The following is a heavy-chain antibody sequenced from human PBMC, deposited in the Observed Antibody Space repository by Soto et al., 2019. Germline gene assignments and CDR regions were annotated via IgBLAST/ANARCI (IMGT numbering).Heavy chain of an antibody. CDR2: IIPIFGTA. CDR3: ARDRYDILTGSISFNWLDP. V-gene: IGHV1-69*13. Sequence: SVKVSCKASGGTFSSYAISWVRQAPGQGLEWMGGIIPIFGTANYAQKFQGRVTITADESTSTAYMELSSLRSEDTAVYYCARDRYDILTGSISFNWLDPWGQGTLVTVSS. CDR1: GGTFSSYA. D-gene: IGHD3-9*01. J-gene: IGHJ5*02.